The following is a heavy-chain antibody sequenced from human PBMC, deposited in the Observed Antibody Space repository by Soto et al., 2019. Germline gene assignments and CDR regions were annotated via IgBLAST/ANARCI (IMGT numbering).Heavy chain of an antibody. J-gene: IGHJ4*02. V-gene: IGHV3-66*01. CDR1: GFTVSSNY. CDR2: IYSGGST. Sequence: GGSLRLSCAASGFTVSSNYMSWVRQAPGKGLEWVSVIYSGGSTYYADSVKGRFTISRDNSKNTLYLQMNSLRAEDTAVYYCARDLIAVAGDYWGQGTLVTVSS. CDR3: ARDLIAVAGDY. D-gene: IGHD6-19*01.